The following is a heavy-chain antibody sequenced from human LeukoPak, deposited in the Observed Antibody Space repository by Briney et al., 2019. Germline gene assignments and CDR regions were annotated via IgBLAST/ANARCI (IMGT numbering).Heavy chain of an antibody. D-gene: IGHD3-22*01. CDR2: FDPEDGET. V-gene: IGHV1-24*01. CDR1: GYTLTELS. CDR3: ATPSDYYDSSGYYYGSRAFDI. J-gene: IGHJ3*02. Sequence: ASVTVSCKVSGYTLTELSMHWVRQAPGKGLEWMGGFDPEDGETIYAQKFQGRVTMTEDTSTDTAYMELSSLRSEDTAVYYCATPSDYYDSSGYYYGSRAFDIWGQGTMVTVSS.